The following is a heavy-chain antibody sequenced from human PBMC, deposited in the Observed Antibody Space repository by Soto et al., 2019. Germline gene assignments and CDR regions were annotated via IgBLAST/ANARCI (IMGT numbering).Heavy chain of an antibody. CDR1: GFTFGDYA. CDR2: IRRNAYGGTT. CDR3: TRASSLDFDF. D-gene: IGHD3-16*01. V-gene: IGHV3-49*04. J-gene: IGHJ4*02. Sequence: GGSLRLSCTPSGFTFGDYALSWVRQAPGKGLEWVGFIRRNAYGGTTDYAASVKGRFTISRDDSKSIAYLQMNSLRTEDTALYYCTRASSLDFDFWGQGTLVTVSS.